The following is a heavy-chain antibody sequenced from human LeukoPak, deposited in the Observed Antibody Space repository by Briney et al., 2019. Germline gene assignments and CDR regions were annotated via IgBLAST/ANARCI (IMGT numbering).Heavy chain of an antibody. CDR3: ARDRDGYYY. Sequence: GGSLRLSCAASGFTFSSYAMHWVRQAPGKGLEWVAGISYDGSNKYYADSVKGRFTISRDNSKNSLYLQMNSLRAEDTAVYYCARDRDGYYYWGQGTLVTVSS. CDR2: ISYDGSNK. J-gene: IGHJ4*02. V-gene: IGHV3-30-3*01. CDR1: GFTFSSYA. D-gene: IGHD5-24*01.